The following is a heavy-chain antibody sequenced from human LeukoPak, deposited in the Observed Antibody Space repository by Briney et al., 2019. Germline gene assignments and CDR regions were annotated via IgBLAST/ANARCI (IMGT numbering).Heavy chain of an antibody. Sequence: GGSLRLSCAASGFTFSSYGMHWVRQAPGKGLEWVAFIRYDGSNKYYADSVKGRFTISRDNSKNTLYLQMNSLRAEDTAVYYCAKGGSLDYYGSGRSYYYYYMDVRGKGTTVTVSS. V-gene: IGHV3-30*02. CDR3: AKGGSLDYYGSGRSYYYYYMDV. J-gene: IGHJ6*03. CDR2: IRYDGSNK. D-gene: IGHD3-10*01. CDR1: GFTFSSYG.